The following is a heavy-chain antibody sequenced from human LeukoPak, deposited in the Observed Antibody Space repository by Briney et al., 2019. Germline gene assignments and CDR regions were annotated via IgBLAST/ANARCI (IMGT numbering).Heavy chain of an antibody. Sequence: GGSLRLSCAASGFTFSSYWMSWVRQAPGKGLEWVANIKQDGSEKYYVDSVKGRFTISRDNTKNSLYLQMNSLRVEDTAVFYCARDQYDTWSRRGNFDSWGQGTLVIVSS. V-gene: IGHV3-7*03. D-gene: IGHD3-3*01. J-gene: IGHJ4*02. CDR3: ARDQYDTWSRRGNFDS. CDR2: IKQDGSEK. CDR1: GFTFSSYW.